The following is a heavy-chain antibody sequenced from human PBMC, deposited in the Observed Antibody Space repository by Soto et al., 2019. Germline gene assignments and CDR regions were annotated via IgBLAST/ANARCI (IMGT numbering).Heavy chain of an antibody. CDR3: ARDDNYDTSGIDY. D-gene: IGHD3-22*01. CDR1: GGSINSGDYY. J-gene: IGHJ4*02. CDR2: IYYSGTT. Sequence: PSETLSLTCTVSGGSINSGDYYWSWIRQPPGKGLEWIGYIYYSGTTYYNPSLKSRVAISVDTSKNQFSLRLSSVTAADTAVYYCARDDNYDTSGIDYRGQRTLVTVSS. V-gene: IGHV4-30-4*01.